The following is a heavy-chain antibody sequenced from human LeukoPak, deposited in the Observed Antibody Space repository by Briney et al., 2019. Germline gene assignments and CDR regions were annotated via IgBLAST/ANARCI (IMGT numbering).Heavy chain of an antibody. J-gene: IGHJ5*02. CDR1: GFTFTSRSA. D-gene: IGHD6-13*01. CDR3: AAPYTSSWFDL. CDR2: IVVDSDNT. Sequence: PVKVSCKASGFTFTSRSAVQWVRQARGQRLEWIGWIVVDSDNTNYAENFQERVTITWDMSASTSYMELSSLRSEDTAVYSCAAPYTSSWFDLWGQGTLVTVSS. V-gene: IGHV1-58*01.